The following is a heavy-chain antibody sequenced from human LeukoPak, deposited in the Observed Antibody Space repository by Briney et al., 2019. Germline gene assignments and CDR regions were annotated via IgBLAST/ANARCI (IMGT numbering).Heavy chain of an antibody. Sequence: GRSLRLSCAASGFTFSNFGMHWVRQAPGKGLEWVSGINWNGGSTGYADSVKGRFTISRDNAKNSLYLQMNSLRAEDTALYYCARGKYYYGSGVDYWGQGTLVTVSS. CDR1: GFTFSNFG. V-gene: IGHV3-20*04. J-gene: IGHJ4*02. CDR3: ARGKYYYGSGVDY. D-gene: IGHD3-10*01. CDR2: INWNGGST.